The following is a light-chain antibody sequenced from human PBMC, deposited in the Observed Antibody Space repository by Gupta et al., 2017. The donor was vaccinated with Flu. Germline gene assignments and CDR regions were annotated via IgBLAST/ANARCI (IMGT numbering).Light chain of an antibody. CDR1: TGAVTSDHS. V-gene: IGLV7-46*01. Sequence: HAVVPQVPSLTVSPGGTVTLTCGSSTGAVTSDHSPYCFQQTPAPAHRPLIYDTSNNTYWTPAQFAGNFLGGNAVLTTSGEQPEDEAEYYRSHYYSGAHVVFGGGTKLTVL. CDR3: SHYYSGAHVV. CDR2: DTS. J-gene: IGLJ2*01.